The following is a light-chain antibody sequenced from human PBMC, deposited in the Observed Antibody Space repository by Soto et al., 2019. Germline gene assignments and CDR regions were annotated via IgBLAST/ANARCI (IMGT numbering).Light chain of an antibody. CDR1: QSVSRRL. J-gene: IGKJ5*01. CDR2: GAS. V-gene: IGKV3-20*01. CDR3: QQYGGSPIT. Sequence: EFVLTQSPGTLSLSPWGRATLSCMASQSVSRRLSWYQQRPGQSPRLLISGASMRASGVPVRFIGSGSGKDFTLTITRLEPEDFAVYYCQQYGGSPITFGLGTRLEIK.